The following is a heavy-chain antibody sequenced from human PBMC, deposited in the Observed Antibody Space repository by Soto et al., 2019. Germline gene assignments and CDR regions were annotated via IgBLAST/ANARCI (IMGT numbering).Heavy chain of an antibody. V-gene: IGHV3-53*01. CDR2: IYSGETT. D-gene: IGHD2-21*02. Sequence: EVQLVESGGGLIHPGGSLRLSGAASGFNVNSDYMNWVRQTPGKGLEWVASIYSGETTYYADSVRGRFTISSDKSKNTLYFQLSSLRIEDTAVYYCTRDGRGLGRLSLFEYWGQGVLVTVSS. CDR1: GFNVNSDY. J-gene: IGHJ4*02. CDR3: TRDGRGLGRLSLFEY.